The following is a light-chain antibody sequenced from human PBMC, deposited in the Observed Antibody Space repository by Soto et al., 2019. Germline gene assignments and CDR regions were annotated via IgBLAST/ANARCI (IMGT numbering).Light chain of an antibody. Sequence: QSALTQPAAVSGSPGQSITISCTGTSSDVGGYNYVSWYQQHPGKAPKLMIYDVSNRPSGVSNRFSGSKSGNTASLTISGLQAEDEADYYCSSYTSSSTFVVLGGGTKRTVL. CDR2: DVS. J-gene: IGLJ2*01. V-gene: IGLV2-14*01. CDR3: SSYTSSSTFVV. CDR1: SSDVGGYNY.